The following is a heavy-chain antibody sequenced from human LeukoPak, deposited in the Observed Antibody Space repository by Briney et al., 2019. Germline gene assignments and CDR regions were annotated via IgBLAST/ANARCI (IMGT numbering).Heavy chain of an antibody. CDR2: ISGSGGST. V-gene: IGHV3-23*01. D-gene: IGHD6-13*01. J-gene: IGHJ4*02. Sequence: SGGSLRLSCAASGFTFSSYAMSWVRQAPGKGLEWVSAISGSGGSTYYADSVKGRFTISRDNSKNTLYLQMNSLRAEDTAVYYCAKEGYSSTWNADFDFGGQGTLVTVSS. CDR3: AKEGYSSTWNADFDF. CDR1: GFTFSSYA.